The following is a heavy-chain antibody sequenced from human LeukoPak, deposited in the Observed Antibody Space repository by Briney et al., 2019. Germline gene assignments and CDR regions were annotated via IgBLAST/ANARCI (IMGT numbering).Heavy chain of an antibody. CDR2: IGYDGSNK. CDR3: ATDSSLSPDS. J-gene: IGHJ5*01. Sequence: GGSLRLSCAASGFTFTNYGMHWVRQAPGKGLEWVAVIGYDGSNKYYADSVKGRFTISRDNSKNTLYLQMNSLRAEDTAVYYCATDSSLSPDSWGQGTLVTVSS. CDR1: GFTFTNYG. V-gene: IGHV3-33*01. D-gene: IGHD2-2*01.